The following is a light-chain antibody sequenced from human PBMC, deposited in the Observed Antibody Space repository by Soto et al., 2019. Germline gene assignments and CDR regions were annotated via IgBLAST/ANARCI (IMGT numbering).Light chain of an antibody. V-gene: IGLV2-8*01. CDR3: SSYAGTNTPDV. J-gene: IGLJ1*01. Sequence: QSALTQPPSASGSPGQSVTISCTGTSSDVGGHYYVSWYQQHPGKAPKLMIYEVSKRPSGVPDRFSGSKSGNTASLTVSGLQAEDEADYYCSSYAGTNTPDVFGTGTKLTVL. CDR1: SSDVGGHYY. CDR2: EVS.